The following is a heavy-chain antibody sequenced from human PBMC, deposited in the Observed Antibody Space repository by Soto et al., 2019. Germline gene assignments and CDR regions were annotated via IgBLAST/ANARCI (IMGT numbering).Heavy chain of an antibody. D-gene: IGHD2-15*01. J-gene: IGHJ3*02. Sequence: SVKVSCKASGGTFSSYTISWVRQAPGQGLEWMGRIIPILGIANYAQKCQGRVTITADKSTSTAYMELSSLRSEDTAVYYCAGEVAATSAFDIWGQGTMVTVSS. CDR3: AGEVAATSAFDI. CDR1: GGTFSSYT. CDR2: IIPILGIA. V-gene: IGHV1-69*02.